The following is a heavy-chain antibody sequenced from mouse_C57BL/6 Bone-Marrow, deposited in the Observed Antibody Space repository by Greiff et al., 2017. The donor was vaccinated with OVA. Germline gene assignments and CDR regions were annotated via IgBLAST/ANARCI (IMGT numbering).Heavy chain of an antibody. V-gene: IGHV15-2*01. D-gene: IGHD1-1*01. CDR3: ARPYIYYGSSFDY. CDR2: ILPSIGRT. J-gene: IGHJ2*01. Sequence: QVQLQQSGSELRSPGSSVKLSCKDFDSDVFPIAYMCWVRQKPGHGFEWIGGILPSIGRTIYGEKFEDKATLDADTLSNTAYLELNSLTSEDSAIYYCARPYIYYGSSFDYWGQGTTLTVAS. CDR1: DSDVFPIAY.